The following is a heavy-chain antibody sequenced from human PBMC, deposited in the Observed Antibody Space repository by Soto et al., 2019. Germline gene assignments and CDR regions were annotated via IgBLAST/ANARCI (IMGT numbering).Heavy chain of an antibody. CDR3: ARDDYGLDV. Sequence: GALRLSCAASGFIVSSNYMSWVRQAPGKGLEWVSVIYSGGNTYYADSVKGRFTISRDSSKNTPYLQMNSLTAEDTAVYYCARDDYGLDVWGQGTTVTVSS. J-gene: IGHJ6*02. CDR2: IYSGGNT. V-gene: IGHV3-53*01. CDR1: GFIVSSNY.